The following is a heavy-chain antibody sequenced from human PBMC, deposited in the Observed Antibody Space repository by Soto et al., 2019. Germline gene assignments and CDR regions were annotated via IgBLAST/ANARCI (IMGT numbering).Heavy chain of an antibody. D-gene: IGHD4-17*01. CDR1: GFTFSSYA. CDR3: AKADYGGNSSPPYFDY. V-gene: IGHV3-23*01. J-gene: IGHJ4*02. CDR2: ISGSGGST. Sequence: EVQLLESGGGLVQPGGSLRLSCAASGFTFSSYAMSWVRQAPGKGLEWVSAISGSGGSTYYADSVKGRFTISRDNSKNTLYLQMNSLRAEDTAVYYCAKADYGGNSSPPYFDYWGQGTLVTVSS.